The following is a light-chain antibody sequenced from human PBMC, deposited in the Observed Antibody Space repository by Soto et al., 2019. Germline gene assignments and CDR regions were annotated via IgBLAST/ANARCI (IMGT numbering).Light chain of an antibody. CDR2: GAS. CDR3: QQYGSSPT. J-gene: IGKJ1*01. V-gene: IGKV3-20*01. CDR1: QSVSSSY. Sequence: EIVLTQSPGTLSLSPGERATLSCRASQSVSSSYLAWDQQKPGQAPRLLIYGASSRATGIPDRFSGSGSGTAFTLTISSLEPEDFAVYYCQQYGSSPTFGQGTKVQIK.